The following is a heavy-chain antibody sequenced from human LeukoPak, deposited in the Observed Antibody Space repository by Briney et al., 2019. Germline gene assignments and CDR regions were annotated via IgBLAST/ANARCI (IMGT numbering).Heavy chain of an antibody. CDR3: ARRYCSSTSCPYYFDY. Sequence: GGSLRLSCAASGFTFSDYYMSWIRQAPGKGLEWVSYISSSGSMISDADSVKGRFTISRDNAKKSLYLQMNSLRAEDTAVYYCARRYCSSTSCPYYFDYWGQGTLVTVSS. CDR1: GFTFSDYY. D-gene: IGHD2-2*01. V-gene: IGHV3-11*04. CDR2: ISSSGSMI. J-gene: IGHJ4*02.